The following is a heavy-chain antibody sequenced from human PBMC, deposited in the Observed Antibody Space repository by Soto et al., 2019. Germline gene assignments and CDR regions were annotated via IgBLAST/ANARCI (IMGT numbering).Heavy chain of an antibody. CDR3: ARDQGGSGIFVVS. V-gene: IGHV3-33*01. Sequence: QVQLVESGGGVVQPGRSLRLSCAASGFTFSSYGMHWVRQAPGKGLEWVAVIWYGGSNKYYADSVKGRFTISRDNSKNTLYLQMNSLRAEDTAVYYCARDQGGSGIFVVSWGQGTLVTVSS. CDR2: IWYGGSNK. CDR1: GFTFSSYG. J-gene: IGHJ4*02. D-gene: IGHD3-10*01.